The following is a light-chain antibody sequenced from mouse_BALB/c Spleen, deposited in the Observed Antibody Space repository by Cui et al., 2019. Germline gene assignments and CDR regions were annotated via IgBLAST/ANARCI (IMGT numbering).Light chain of an antibody. CDR2: AAT. CDR3: QQIYSTPYT. V-gene: IGKV12-98*01. CDR1: QTLGTW. J-gene: IGKJ2*01. Sequence: DIQMTQSPASQSASLGESVTITCLASQTLGTWLAWYQQKPGKSPQLLIYAATSLADGVPSRFSGSGSGTKFSFKISSLQAEDVVSYYCQQIYSTPYTFGGGTKLEIK.